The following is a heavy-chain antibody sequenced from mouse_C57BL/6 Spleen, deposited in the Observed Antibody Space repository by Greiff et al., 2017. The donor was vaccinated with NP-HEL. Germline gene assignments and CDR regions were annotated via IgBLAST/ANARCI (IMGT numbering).Heavy chain of an antibody. J-gene: IGHJ2*01. Sequence: QVQLQQPGAELVQPGASVKVSCKASGYTFTSYWMHWVRQRPGQGLEWIGRIHPSDSDTNYNQKFNGKATLTVDKSASTAYMQLSSLTSENSAVYYCAIPYGYAFDYWGQGTTLTVSS. V-gene: IGHV1-74*01. D-gene: IGHD2-2*01. CDR2: IHPSDSDT. CDR1: GYTFTSYW. CDR3: AIPYGYAFDY.